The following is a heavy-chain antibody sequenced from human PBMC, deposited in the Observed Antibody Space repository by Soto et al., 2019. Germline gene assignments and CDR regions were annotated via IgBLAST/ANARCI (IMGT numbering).Heavy chain of an antibody. CDR2: INPSGGST. Sequence: QVQLVQSGAEVKKPGASVRVSCKASGYTFTSYYMHWVRQAPGQGLEWMGIINPSGGSTSYAQKFQGRVTMDRDTSTSTLYMELSSLRSEDTSVYYCNRVRGLYSSRPCRYDSGGQGTLVTVSS. CDR1: GYTFTSYY. D-gene: IGHD6-13*01. CDR3: NRVRGLYSSRPCRYDS. V-gene: IGHV1-46*01. J-gene: IGHJ4*02.